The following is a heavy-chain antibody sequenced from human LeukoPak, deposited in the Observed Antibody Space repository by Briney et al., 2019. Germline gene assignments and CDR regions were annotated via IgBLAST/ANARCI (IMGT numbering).Heavy chain of an antibody. CDR1: GFTFSSYA. Sequence: GGSLRLSCAASGFTFSSYAMSLVRQAPGKGLEWVSSISGSGTSTYYADSVKGRFTISRDKSKNTLYLQMNSLRAEDTAVYFCSTALTMSNPPKFDYWGQGTLVTVSS. CDR2: ISGSGTST. D-gene: IGHD4/OR15-4a*01. CDR3: STALTMSNPPKFDY. J-gene: IGHJ4*02. V-gene: IGHV3-23*01.